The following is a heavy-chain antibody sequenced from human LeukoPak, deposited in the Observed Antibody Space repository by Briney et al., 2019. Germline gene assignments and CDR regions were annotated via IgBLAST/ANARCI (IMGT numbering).Heavy chain of an antibody. J-gene: IGHJ6*03. D-gene: IGHD6-6*01. CDR1: GFTFSSYS. CDR2: ISSSSSTI. V-gene: IGHV3-48*01. Sequence: GGSLRLSCAASGFTFSSYSMNWVRQAPGKGLEWVSYISSSSSTIYYADSVKGRFTISRDNAKNSLYLQMNSLRAEDTAVYYCAREASGHSSSSFFGPYYYYYMDVWGKGTTVTVSS. CDR3: AREASGHSSSSFFGPYYYYYMDV.